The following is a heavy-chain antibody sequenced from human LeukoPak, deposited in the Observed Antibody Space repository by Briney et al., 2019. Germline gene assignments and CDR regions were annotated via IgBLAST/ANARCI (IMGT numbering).Heavy chain of an antibody. CDR2: FDPEDGGT. Sequence: ASVKVSCKVSGYTLTELSMHWVRQAPGKGLAWVGGFDPEDGGTIYGQKFKGRVTMTADTSTDTAYMELSSLRPEDTAVYYCATGGRGARRYYDFWSGYSPLAFDIWGQGTMVTVSS. CDR1: GYTLTELS. CDR3: ATGGRGARRYYDFWSGYSPLAFDI. D-gene: IGHD3-3*01. V-gene: IGHV1-24*01. J-gene: IGHJ3*02.